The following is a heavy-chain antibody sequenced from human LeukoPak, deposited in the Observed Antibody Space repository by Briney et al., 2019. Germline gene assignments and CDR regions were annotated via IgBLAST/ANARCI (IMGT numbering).Heavy chain of an antibody. D-gene: IGHD5-12*01. CDR2: ISYDGSNK. Sequence: GRSLRLSCAASGFTFSSYAMHWVRQAPGKGLEWVAVISYDGSNKYYADSVKGRFTISRDNSKNTLYLQMNSLRAEDTAVYYCARDGGYSGYDLNDYWGQGTLVTVSS. J-gene: IGHJ4*02. CDR1: GFTFSSYA. V-gene: IGHV3-30-3*01. CDR3: ARDGGYSGYDLNDY.